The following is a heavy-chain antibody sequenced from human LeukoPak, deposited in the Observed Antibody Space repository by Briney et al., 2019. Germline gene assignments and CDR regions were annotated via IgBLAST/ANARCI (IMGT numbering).Heavy chain of an antibody. Sequence: GGSLRLSCAVSGVTFSSYDFHWVRQAPGKGLEWVSVISGSGGSTYYADSEKGRFTISRDNSKNTLYLQMNSLRAEDTAVYYCAKDSYVETAMVPSHFDHWGQGTLVTVSS. CDR1: GVTFSSYD. D-gene: IGHD5-18*01. CDR2: ISGSGGST. CDR3: AKDSYVETAMVPSHFDH. J-gene: IGHJ4*02. V-gene: IGHV3-23*01.